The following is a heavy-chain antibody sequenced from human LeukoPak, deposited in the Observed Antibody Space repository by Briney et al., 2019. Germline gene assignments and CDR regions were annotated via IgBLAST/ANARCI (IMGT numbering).Heavy chain of an antibody. Sequence: SVKVSCKASGGTFISYAISWVRQAPGQGLEWMGGIIPIFGTANYAQKFQGRVTITADESTSTAYMELSSLRSEDTAVYYCAGHDILTGYYRSYYYYGMDVWGQGTTVTVSS. J-gene: IGHJ6*02. CDR3: AGHDILTGYYRSYYYYGMDV. CDR2: IIPIFGTA. V-gene: IGHV1-69*13. D-gene: IGHD3-9*01. CDR1: GGTFISYA.